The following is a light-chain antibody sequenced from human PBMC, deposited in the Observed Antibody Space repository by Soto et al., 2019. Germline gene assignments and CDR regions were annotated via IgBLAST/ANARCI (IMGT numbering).Light chain of an antibody. J-gene: IGLJ1*01. CDR3: CSYTTTSTRV. CDR1: SSDVGVYNH. CDR2: EVN. Sequence: QSALTQPASVSGSPGQSITISCTGTSSDVGVYNHVSWYQQYPGKAPKLIIYEVNDRPSGVSDRFSGSKSGNTASLTISGLQSEDGADYFCCSYTTTSTRVFGTGTKVTVL. V-gene: IGLV2-14*01.